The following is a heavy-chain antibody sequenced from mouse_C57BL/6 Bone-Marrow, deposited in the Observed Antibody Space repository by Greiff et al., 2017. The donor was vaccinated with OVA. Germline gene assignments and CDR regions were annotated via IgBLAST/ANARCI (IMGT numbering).Heavy chain of an antibody. D-gene: IGHD1-1*01. CDR2: IHPNSGST. CDR1: GYTFTSYW. Sequence: QVQLKQPGAELVKPGASVKLSCKASGYTFTSYWMHWVKQRPGQGLEWIGMIHPNSGSTNYNEKFKSKATLTVDKSSSTAYMQLSSLTSEDSAVYYCARDTTVVPYYFDYWGQGTTLTVSS. J-gene: IGHJ2*01. V-gene: IGHV1-64*01. CDR3: ARDTTVVPYYFDY.